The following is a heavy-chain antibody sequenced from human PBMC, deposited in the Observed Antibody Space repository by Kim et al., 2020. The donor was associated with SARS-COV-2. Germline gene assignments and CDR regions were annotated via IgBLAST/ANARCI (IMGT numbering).Heavy chain of an antibody. J-gene: IGHJ4*02. Sequence: GGSLRLSCAASGFSFGYYVMHWVRQRPGKGLEWVALIGGSWSGEFTVYADSVKGRFSISRDNRKNSLYLEMNSLRPEDTALYYCAKDRGDSGDYVFEYWGQGSQVTVSS. CDR3: AKDRGDSGDYVFEY. CDR2: IGGSWSGEFT. V-gene: IGHV3-43*02. CDR1: GFSFGYYV. D-gene: IGHD4-17*01.